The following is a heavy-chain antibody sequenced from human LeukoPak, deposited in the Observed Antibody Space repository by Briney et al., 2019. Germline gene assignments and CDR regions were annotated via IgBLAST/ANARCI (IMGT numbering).Heavy chain of an antibody. V-gene: IGHV3-30-3*01. J-gene: IGHJ4*02. D-gene: IGHD2-15*01. Sequence: GGSLRLSCAASGFTFSSYAMPWVRQAPGKGLEWVAVISYDGSNKDYADSVKGRFTISRDNSKNTLFLQMNSLRAEDTAVFYCARDGERYCSGGTCYYYDYWGQGTLVTVSS. CDR1: GFTFSSYA. CDR2: ISYDGSNK. CDR3: ARDGERYCSGGTCYYYDY.